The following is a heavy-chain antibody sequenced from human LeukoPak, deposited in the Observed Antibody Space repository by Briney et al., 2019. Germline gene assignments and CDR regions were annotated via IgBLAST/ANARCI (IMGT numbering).Heavy chain of an antibody. CDR2: ISSSSSTI. CDR1: GFTFSSYS. V-gene: IGHV3-48*01. D-gene: IGHD3-22*01. J-gene: IGHJ3*02. Sequence: GGSLRLSCAASGFTFSSYSMNWVRQAPGKGLEWVSYISSSSSTIYYADSVKGRFTISRDNSKNTLYLQMNSLRAEDTAVYYCARVLYYYDSSGYYPDAFDIWGQGTMVTVSS. CDR3: ARVLYYYDSSGYYPDAFDI.